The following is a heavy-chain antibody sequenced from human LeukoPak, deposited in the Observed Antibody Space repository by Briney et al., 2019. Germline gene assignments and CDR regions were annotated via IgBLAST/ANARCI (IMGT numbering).Heavy chain of an antibody. J-gene: IGHJ4*02. Sequence: GGSLRLSCAASGFTFSSYGMHWVRQAPGKGLEWVAFIRYDGSNKYYADSVKGRFTISRDNSKNTLYLQMNSLRAEDTAVYYCAKGTSNYDFWSGYSLQDYWGQGTLVTVSS. CDR1: GFTFSSYG. V-gene: IGHV3-30*02. CDR2: IRYDGSNK. CDR3: AKGTSNYDFWSGYSLQDY. D-gene: IGHD3-3*01.